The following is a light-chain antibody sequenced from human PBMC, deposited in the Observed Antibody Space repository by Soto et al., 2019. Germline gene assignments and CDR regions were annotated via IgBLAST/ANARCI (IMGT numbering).Light chain of an antibody. CDR1: QSISSW. V-gene: IGKV1-5*03. CDR3: QQYNVYYT. Sequence: DIQMTQSPSTLSASVGDRVTITCRASQSISSWLAWYQQKPGKAPKILVNKASNLENGVPSRFSGSGSGTEFTLTISSLQPDDFATYYCQQYNVYYTFGQGTKLEIK. CDR2: KAS. J-gene: IGKJ2*01.